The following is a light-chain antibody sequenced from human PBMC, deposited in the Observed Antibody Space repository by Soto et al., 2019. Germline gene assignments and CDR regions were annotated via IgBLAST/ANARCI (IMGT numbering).Light chain of an antibody. CDR3: QQYKNWPPWT. Sequence: EIVMTQSPATLSVSPGERATLSCRASQSVSSNLAWYQQKPGQAPRLLIYGASTRATGIPARFSGSGSGTEFALPISSLQSEDFAVYYGQQYKNWPPWTFGQGPKVEIK. V-gene: IGKV3-15*01. CDR2: GAS. CDR1: QSVSSN. J-gene: IGKJ1*01.